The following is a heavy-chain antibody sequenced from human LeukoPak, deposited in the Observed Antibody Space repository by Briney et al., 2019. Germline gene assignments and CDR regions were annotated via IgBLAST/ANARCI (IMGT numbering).Heavy chain of an antibody. CDR3: ARDKGTVTPRGYYYYMDV. J-gene: IGHJ6*03. D-gene: IGHD4-11*01. Sequence: GGSLRLSCAASGFTFSNFWMSWVRQAPGKGLEWVAKIKQDGSEKYYVDSVKGRFTISRDNAKSSLYLQMNNQRAEDTAVYFCARDKGTVTPRGYYYYMDVWGGGTTVTVSS. V-gene: IGHV3-7*01. CDR1: GFTFSNFW. CDR2: IKQDGSEK.